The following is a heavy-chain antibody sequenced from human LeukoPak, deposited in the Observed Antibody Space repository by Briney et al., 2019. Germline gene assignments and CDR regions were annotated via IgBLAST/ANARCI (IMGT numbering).Heavy chain of an antibody. CDR1: GFTFSNFA. D-gene: IGHD4-17*01. CDR2: ISYDGSIK. J-gene: IGHJ3*02. V-gene: IGHV3-30*04. Sequence: GGSLRLSCAASGFTFSNFAMHWVRQAPGKGLERVAVISYDGSIKYYADSVKGRFTISRDNSKNTLYLQMNSLRAEDTAVYYCAREDMTTVTTRWAFDIWGQGSMVTVSS. CDR3: AREDMTTVTTRWAFDI.